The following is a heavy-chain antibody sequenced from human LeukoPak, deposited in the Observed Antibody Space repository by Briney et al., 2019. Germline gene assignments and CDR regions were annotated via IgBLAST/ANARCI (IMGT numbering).Heavy chain of an antibody. CDR1: GYTFTSYY. D-gene: IGHD3-3*01. CDR2: INPSGGST. CDR3: ARELYDFWSGREYYFDY. V-gene: IGHV1-46*01. Sequence: ASVQFSYKASGYTFTSYYMHWVRPAPGQGLEWMGIINPSGGSTSYAQKFQGRVTMTRDTSTSTVYMELSSLRSEDTAVYYCARELYDFWSGREYYFDYWGQGTLVTVSS. J-gene: IGHJ4*02.